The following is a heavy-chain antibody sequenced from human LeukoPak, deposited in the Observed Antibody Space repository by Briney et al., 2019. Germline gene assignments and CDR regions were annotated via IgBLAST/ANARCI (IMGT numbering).Heavy chain of an antibody. J-gene: IGHJ4*02. CDR2: INHSGST. CDR3: ARALPPVPAARYDY. V-gene: IGHV4-34*01. D-gene: IGHD2-2*01. CDR1: GGSFSGYY. Sequence: SETLSLTCAVYGGSFSGYYWSWIRQPPGKGLEWIGEINHSGSTNYNPSLKSRVTISVDTSKNQFSLKLSSVTAADTAVYYCARALPPVPAARYDYWGQGTLVTVSS.